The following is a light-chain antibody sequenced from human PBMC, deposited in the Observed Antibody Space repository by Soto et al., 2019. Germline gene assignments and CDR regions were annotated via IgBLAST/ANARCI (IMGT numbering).Light chain of an antibody. CDR3: MQGTHWPIT. CDR1: QGLVFSDGNIY. CDR2: KVS. V-gene: IGKV2-30*01. Sequence: DVVMTQSPLSLPVTLGQPASISCRSSQGLVFSDGNIYLSWFQQRPGQSPRRLIYKVSNRDSGVPARFSGSGSGTDFALKISRVEAEDVGVYYCMQGTHWPITFGQGTRLEIK. J-gene: IGKJ5*01.